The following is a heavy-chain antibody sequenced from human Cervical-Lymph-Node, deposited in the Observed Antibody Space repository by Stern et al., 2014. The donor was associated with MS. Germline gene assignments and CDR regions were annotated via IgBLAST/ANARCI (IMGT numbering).Heavy chain of an antibody. V-gene: IGHV4-31*03. CDR1: GGSISSGGYY. CDR3: ARESAAYCGGDCYSGQWAFDI. J-gene: IGHJ3*02. CDR2: NYYSGST. Sequence: QLQLQESGPGLVKPSQTLSLTCTVSGGSISSGGYYWSWIRQHPGKGLEWIGYNYYSGSTYYNPSLKSRVTISVDTSKNQFSLKLSSVTAADTAVYYCARESAAYCGGDCYSGQWAFDIWGQGTMVTVSS. D-gene: IGHD2-21*02.